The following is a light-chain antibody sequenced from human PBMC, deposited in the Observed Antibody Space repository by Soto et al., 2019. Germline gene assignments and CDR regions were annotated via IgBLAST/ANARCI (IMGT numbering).Light chain of an antibody. V-gene: IGLV2-8*01. CDR3: SSHAGARHLL. CDR1: TSDY. Sequence: QSALTQPPSASGSPGQSVTISCTGTTSDYVSWYQQYPGKAPKLMIYDVTKRPSGVPDRFFGSKSGTTASLTVSGLQAEDEAEYFCSSHAGARHLLFGGGTKLTVL. CDR2: DVT. J-gene: IGLJ2*01.